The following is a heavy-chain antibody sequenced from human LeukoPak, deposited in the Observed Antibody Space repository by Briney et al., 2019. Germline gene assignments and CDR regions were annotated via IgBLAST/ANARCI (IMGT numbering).Heavy chain of an antibody. CDR3: ARGYCSSTSCYVLYFDY. Sequence: ASVKVSCKASGYTLTSYDINWVRQATGQGLEWMGWMNPNSGRTGYAQNFQGRITITRNTSISTAYMELSSLRSEDTAVYYCARGYCSSTSCYVLYFDYWGQGTLVTVS. CDR2: MNPNSGRT. D-gene: IGHD2-2*01. CDR1: GYTLTSYD. V-gene: IGHV1-8*01. J-gene: IGHJ4*02.